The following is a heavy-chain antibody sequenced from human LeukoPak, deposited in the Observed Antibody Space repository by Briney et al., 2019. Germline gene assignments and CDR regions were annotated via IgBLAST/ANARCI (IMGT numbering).Heavy chain of an antibody. CDR3: AKDFSLGAGYFDY. V-gene: IGHV3-9*01. CDR2: ISWNSGSI. Sequence: GGSLRLSCAASGFTFDDYAMHWVRQAPGKGLEWVSGISWNSGSIGYADSVKGRFTISRDNAKNSLYLQMNSLRAEDTALYYRAKDFSLGAGYFDYWGQGTLVTVSS. J-gene: IGHJ4*02. D-gene: IGHD3-10*01. CDR1: GFTFDDYA.